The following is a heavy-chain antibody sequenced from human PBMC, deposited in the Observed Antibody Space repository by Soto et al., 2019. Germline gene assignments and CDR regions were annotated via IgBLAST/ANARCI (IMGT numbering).Heavy chain of an antibody. CDR3: ARNAYFDS. J-gene: IGHJ4*02. CDR2: VLNTGDT. CDR1: GGSISTYY. Sequence: SETLSLTCIVSGGSISTYYWSWIRQPPGKGLEWIGYVLNTGDTNYNPSLKSRVTISLDMSKKQFSLNLTSLTAACTGIYYCARNAYFDSWGQGTLVTVSS. V-gene: IGHV4-59*01.